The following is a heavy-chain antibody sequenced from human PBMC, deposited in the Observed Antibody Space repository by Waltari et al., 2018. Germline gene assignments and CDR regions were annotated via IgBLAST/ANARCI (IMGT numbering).Heavy chain of an antibody. CDR1: GYSISSGYY. CDR2: IYPSGST. CDR3: AGGGIAAPPSAFDI. J-gene: IGHJ3*02. Sequence: QVQLQESGPGLVKPSETLSLTCAVSGYSISSGYYWGWIRQPPGKRLEWIGSIYPSGSTYYNPSRKRRVTKSVDTSKNQVSLKLGSVTATDTAGDYCAGGGIAAPPSAFDIWGQGTMVTVSS. V-gene: IGHV4-38-2*01. D-gene: IGHD6-13*01.